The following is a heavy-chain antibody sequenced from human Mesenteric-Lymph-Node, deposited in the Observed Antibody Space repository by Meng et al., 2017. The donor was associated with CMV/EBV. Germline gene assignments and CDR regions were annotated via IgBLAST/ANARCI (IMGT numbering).Heavy chain of an antibody. CDR2: IRYDGSNK. D-gene: IGHD1-7*01. CDR1: GFTFSSYG. J-gene: IGHJ5*02. CDR3: ARVSDWNYGFDP. V-gene: IGHV3-30*02. Sequence: GGSLRLSCAASGFTFSSYGMYWVRQAPGKGLEWVAFIRYDGSNKYYADSVKGRFTISRDNSKNTLYLQMNSLRAEDTAVYYCARVSDWNYGFDPWGQGTLVTVSS.